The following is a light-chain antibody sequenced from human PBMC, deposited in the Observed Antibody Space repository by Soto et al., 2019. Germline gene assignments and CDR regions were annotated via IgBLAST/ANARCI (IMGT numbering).Light chain of an antibody. CDR2: DVS. V-gene: IGLV2-14*01. CDR3: SSYTSSSTLVV. Sequence: QSALTQPAYVSGSPGQSITISCTGTSSDVGGYNYVSWYQQHPGKAPKLMIYDVSNRPSGVSNRFSGSKSGNTASLTISGLQAEDEPDYYCSSYTSSSTLVVFGGGTKVTVL. CDR1: SSDVGGYNY. J-gene: IGLJ2*01.